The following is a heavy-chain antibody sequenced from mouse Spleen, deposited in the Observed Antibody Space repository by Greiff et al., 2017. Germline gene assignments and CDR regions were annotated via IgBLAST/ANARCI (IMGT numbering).Heavy chain of an antibody. V-gene: IGHV5-9-3*01. Sequence: EVKLVESGGGLVKPGGSLKLSCAASGFTFSSYAMSWVRQTPEKRLEWVATISSGGSYTYYPDSVKGRFTISRDNAKNTLYLQMSSLRSEDTAMYYCARQDGKGFAYWGQGTLVTVSA. CDR2: ISSGGSYT. J-gene: IGHJ3*01. CDR3: ARQDGKGFAY. D-gene: IGHD2-3*01. CDR1: GFTFSSYA.